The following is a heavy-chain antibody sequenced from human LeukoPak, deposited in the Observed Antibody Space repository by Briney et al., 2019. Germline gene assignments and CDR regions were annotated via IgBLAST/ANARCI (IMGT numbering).Heavy chain of an antibody. V-gene: IGHV3-23*01. CDR3: ARAQGALDY. CDR1: GFTITSYA. Sequence: PSESLTLTCAASGFTITSYAGNWVRQPPGKGLEWVSGIDDGGTEYYADSVKGRFTISSDSSQNLVHLQLNSLTVEDTAVYYCARAQGALDYWGQGNLVTVSS. CDR2: IDDGGTE. J-gene: IGHJ4*02. D-gene: IGHD1-26*01.